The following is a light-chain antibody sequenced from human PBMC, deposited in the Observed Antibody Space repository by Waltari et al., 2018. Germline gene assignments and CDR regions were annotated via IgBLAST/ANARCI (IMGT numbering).Light chain of an antibody. CDR2: DVT. Sequence: QSALTQPRSVSGSPGQSVTISCTGTSSDVGGYNYVSWYQQHPGKAPKLIIYDVTKRPSGVPSLFSGSKSGNTASLTISGLQAEHEADYYCCSYAGSYSWVFGGGTKLTVL. CDR3: CSYAGSYSWV. CDR1: SSDVGGYNY. J-gene: IGLJ3*02. V-gene: IGLV2-11*01.